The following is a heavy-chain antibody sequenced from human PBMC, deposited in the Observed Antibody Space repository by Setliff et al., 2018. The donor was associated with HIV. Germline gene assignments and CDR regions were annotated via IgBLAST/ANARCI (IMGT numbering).Heavy chain of an antibody. CDR1: GYSFTNYW. Sequence: GESLKISCKGSGYSFTNYWIGWVRQMPGKGLEWMGIIYPGDSDTRYSPSFQGQVTISADKSISTAYLQWSSLKASDTAMYYCARHGYCSGTSCSEYYYYYGVDVWGPGTAVTVSS. D-gene: IGHD2-2*03. CDR2: IYPGDSDT. CDR3: ARHGYCSGTSCSEYYYYYGVDV. V-gene: IGHV5-51*01. J-gene: IGHJ6*02.